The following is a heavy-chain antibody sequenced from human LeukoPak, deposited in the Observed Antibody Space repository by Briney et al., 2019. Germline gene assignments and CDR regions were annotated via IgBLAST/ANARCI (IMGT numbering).Heavy chain of an antibody. CDR2: ISSSSTTI. J-gene: IGHJ4*02. Sequence: GGSLRLSCAASGFTFSSYSLSWVRQAPRKGLEWVSYISSSSTTIYYADSVKGRFTISRDNAKNSLYLQMNSLRDEDTAVYYCARDSYGNSGYYYVSDYWGQGTLVSVSS. V-gene: IGHV3-48*02. CDR1: GFTFSSYS. CDR3: ARDSYGNSGYYYVSDY. D-gene: IGHD3-22*01.